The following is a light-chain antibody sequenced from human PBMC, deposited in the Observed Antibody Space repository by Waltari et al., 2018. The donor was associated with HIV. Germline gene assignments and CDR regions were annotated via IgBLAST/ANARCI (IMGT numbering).Light chain of an antibody. CDR1: QTSSRW. J-gene: IGKJ4*01. V-gene: IGKV1-5*03. CDR3: QQYDNLPPRLT. Sequence: DIQMTQSPSTLSASVGDRVTITCRASQTSSRWLAWYQQKPGKAPKLLIYKASTLESGVPSRFSGSGSGTAFSLTISSLQPDDFATYYCQQYDNLPPRLTFGGGTKVEIK. CDR2: KAS.